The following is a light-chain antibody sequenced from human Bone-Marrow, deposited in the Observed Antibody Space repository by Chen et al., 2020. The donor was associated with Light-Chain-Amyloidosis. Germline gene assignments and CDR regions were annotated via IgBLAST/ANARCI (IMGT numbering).Light chain of an antibody. V-gene: IGLV2-14*01. CDR3: SSYTSSSPNWV. CDR1: SSDVGVYNF. J-gene: IGLJ3*02. CDR2: DVS. Sequence: QSALTQPASVSGSPGQSSTISCTGTSSDVGVYNFVSWYRQYPGKAPKVMIYDVSNRPSGVSNRFSGSKSGNTASLTISGLQAEDEADYYCSSYTSSSPNWVFGGGTKLTVL.